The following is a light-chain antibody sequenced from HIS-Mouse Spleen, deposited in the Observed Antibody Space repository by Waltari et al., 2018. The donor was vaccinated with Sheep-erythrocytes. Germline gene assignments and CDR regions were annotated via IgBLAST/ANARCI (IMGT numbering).Light chain of an antibody. V-gene: IGLV1-47*01. CDR3: AAWDGSLSGVV. CDR2: RHNPRPQETAPAPLLYMNN. Sequence: QSVLTQPPSASGTPGQRVTISCSGSSSNIGSNYVYWYQQLPGTAPKLLIYRHNPRPQETAPAPLLYMNNQRPSGAASRLSGSKSSSSASLAISGLRSEDEADYYCAAWDGSLSGVVFGGGTKLTVL. CDR1: SSNIGSNY. J-gene: IGLJ2*01.